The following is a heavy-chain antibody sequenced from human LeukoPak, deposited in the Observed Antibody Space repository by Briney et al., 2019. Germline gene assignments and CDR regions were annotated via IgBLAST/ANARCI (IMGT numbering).Heavy chain of an antibody. CDR1: GDSVSSNSAA. Sequence: SQTLSLTCAISGDSVSSNSAAWNWIRQSPSRGLEWLGRTYYRSKWYNDYAVSVKSRITINPDTSKNQFSLQLNSVTPEDTAVYYCASTDVVRGVPNYYYYGMDVWGQGTTVTVSS. J-gene: IGHJ6*02. CDR3: ASTDVVRGVPNYYYYGMDV. V-gene: IGHV6-1*01. D-gene: IGHD3-10*01. CDR2: TYYRSKWYN.